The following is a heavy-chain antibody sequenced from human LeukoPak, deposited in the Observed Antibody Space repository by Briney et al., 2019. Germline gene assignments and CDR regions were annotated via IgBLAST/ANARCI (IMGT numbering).Heavy chain of an antibody. V-gene: IGHV3-11*04. CDR1: GFNFNNFA. J-gene: IGHJ4*02. Sequence: GGSLRLSCAASGFNFNNFAMSWVRQAPGKGPEWVSYISGGGDTLHYADSVKGRFTISRDNAKKTLFLQMNTLRAEDTAVYYCARPIGYAGTGSYYGYWGQGTLVTVSS. D-gene: IGHD3-10*01. CDR3: ARPIGYAGTGSYYGY. CDR2: ISGGGDTL.